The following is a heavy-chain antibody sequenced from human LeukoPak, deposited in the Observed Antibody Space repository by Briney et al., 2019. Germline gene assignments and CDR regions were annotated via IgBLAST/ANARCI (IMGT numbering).Heavy chain of an antibody. CDR3: AREYSGSFSQFDY. CDR2: ISSSSSTI. J-gene: IGHJ4*02. Sequence: PGGSLRLSCAASGFTFSSYEMNWVRQAPGKGLEWVSYISSSSSTIYYADSVKGRFTISRDNAKNSLYLQMNSLRAEDTAVYYCAREYSGSFSQFDYWGQGTLVTVSS. CDR1: GFTFSSYE. V-gene: IGHV3-48*01. D-gene: IGHD6-19*01.